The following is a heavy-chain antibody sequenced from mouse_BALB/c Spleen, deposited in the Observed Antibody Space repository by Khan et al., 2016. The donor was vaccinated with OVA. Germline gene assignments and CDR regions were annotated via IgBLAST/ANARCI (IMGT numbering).Heavy chain of an antibody. D-gene: IGHD2-2*01. V-gene: IGHV1S135*01. CDR3: KRHGYVAWFTY. J-gene: IGHJ3*01. CDR1: GYSFTSYY. CDR2: IDPFSGGI. Sequence: EVQLQESGPELMKPGASVKISCKASGYSFTSYYIHWIMQSHGKSLEWIGYIDPFSGGITYNQKFKGKATLTVDKSSSTAYTYFSNLTSEDSAVYYCKRHGYVAWFTYWGQGTLVTVSA.